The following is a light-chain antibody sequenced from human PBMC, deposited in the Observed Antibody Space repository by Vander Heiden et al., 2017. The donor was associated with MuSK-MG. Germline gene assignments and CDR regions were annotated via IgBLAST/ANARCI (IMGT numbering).Light chain of an antibody. Sequence: EIVLTQSPATLSLSPGERATLSCRASQSVSSYLAWYQQKPGQAPRLLIYDASNSATGIPARFSGSGSGTDFTLTISSLEPEDFAVYYCHQRSNWLSTFGHRTKVDIK. CDR2: DAS. J-gene: IGKJ3*01. CDR1: QSVSSY. V-gene: IGKV3-11*01. CDR3: HQRSNWLST.